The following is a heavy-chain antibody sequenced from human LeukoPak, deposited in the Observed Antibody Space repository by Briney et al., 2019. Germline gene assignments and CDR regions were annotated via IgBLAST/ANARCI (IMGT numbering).Heavy chain of an antibody. CDR2: INHSGST. CDR3: AREGYYDSSGYTH. V-gene: IGHV4-34*01. Sequence: PSETLSLTCAVYGGSFSGYYWSWLRQPPGKGLEWMGEINHSGSTNYNPSLKSRVTISVDTSKNQFSLKLSSVTAADTAVYYCAREGYYDSSGYTHWGQGTLVTVSS. CDR1: GGSFSGYY. J-gene: IGHJ4*02. D-gene: IGHD3-22*01.